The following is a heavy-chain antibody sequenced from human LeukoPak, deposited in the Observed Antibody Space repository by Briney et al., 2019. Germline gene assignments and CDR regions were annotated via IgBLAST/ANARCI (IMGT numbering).Heavy chain of an antibody. J-gene: IGHJ3*02. Sequence: ASVKVSCKASGYTFTSYDINWVRQATGQGLEWMGWMNPNSGNTGYAQKFQGRVTITRNTSISTAYMELSSLRSEDTAVYYCARDGDDYGDYFIWGQGTMVTVSS. D-gene: IGHD4-17*01. CDR3: ARDGDDYGDYFI. CDR2: MNPNSGNT. V-gene: IGHV1-8*03. CDR1: GYTFTSYD.